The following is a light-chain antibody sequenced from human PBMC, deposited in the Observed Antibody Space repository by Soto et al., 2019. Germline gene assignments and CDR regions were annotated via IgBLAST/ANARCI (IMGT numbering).Light chain of an antibody. CDR1: QSLNIY. J-gene: IGKJ4*01. CDR2: DGS. CDR3: QQHYSWPLT. Sequence: EIVLPQSPATLSLSPGERATLSCRASQSLNIYLAWYQQKPGQDPRLLIYDGSIRATGMPARFSGSGSGTAFTLTISSLAPDDFAVYYCQQHYSWPLTFGGGTEVEIK. V-gene: IGKV3-11*01.